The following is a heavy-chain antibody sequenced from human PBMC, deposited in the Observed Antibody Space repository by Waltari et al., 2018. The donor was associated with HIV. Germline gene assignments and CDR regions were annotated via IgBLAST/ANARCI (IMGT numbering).Heavy chain of an antibody. CDR1: GATLTTYP. Sequence: QLVQPGAAVNKRGCAVRVSSRPSGATLTTYPGRCWRQDPGQGLEWMGRIIPAIGIAMHTENFQGRVTINADKSTNSAYMELGGLRSEDTALYFCTLGRIDDIRSGRENLGGFDPWGPGTLVTVSS. J-gene: IGHJ5*02. D-gene: IGHD3-3*01. CDR2: IIPAIGIA. V-gene: IGHV1-69*04. CDR3: TLGRIDDIRSGRENLGGFDP.